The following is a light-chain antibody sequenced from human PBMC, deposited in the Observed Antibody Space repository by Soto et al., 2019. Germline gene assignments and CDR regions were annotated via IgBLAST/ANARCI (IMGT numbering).Light chain of an antibody. V-gene: IGLV2-14*03. CDR2: DVS. CDR3: SSYTTSNTRQXV. CDR1: SSDVGGYNY. J-gene: IGLJ1*01. Sequence: SVLTQPASVSGSPGQSITISCTGTSSDVGGYNYVSWYQHHPGKAPKLMIFDVSNRPSGVSNRFSGSKSGNTASLTISGLQPEDEADYYCSSYTTSNTRQXVFGTGTKATVL.